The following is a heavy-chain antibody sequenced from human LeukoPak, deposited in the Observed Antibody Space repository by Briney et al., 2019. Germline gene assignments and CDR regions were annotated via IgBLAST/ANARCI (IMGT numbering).Heavy chain of an antibody. CDR3: ARASGGVANEFFAIDYYYYYMDV. CDR2: INHSGST. J-gene: IGHJ6*03. D-gene: IGHD3-16*01. Sequence: SETLSLTCAVYGGSFSGYYWSWIRQPPGKGLEWIGEINHSGSTNYNPSLKSRVTISVDTSKNQFSLKLSSVTAADTAVYYCARASGGVANEFFAIDYYYYYMDVWGKGTTVTVSS. CDR1: GGSFSGYY. V-gene: IGHV4-34*01.